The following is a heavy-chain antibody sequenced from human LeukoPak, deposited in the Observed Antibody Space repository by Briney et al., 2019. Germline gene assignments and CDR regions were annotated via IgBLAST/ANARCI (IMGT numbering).Heavy chain of an antibody. V-gene: IGHV3-48*03. CDR3: ARITLEPGYCSSTSCYPTPYFDY. CDR2: ISSSGSTI. Sequence: GGSLRLSCAASGFTFSSYEMNWVRQAPGKGLEWVSYISSSGSTIYYADSAKGRFTISRDNAKNSLYLQMNSLRAEDTAVYYCARITLEPGYCSSTSCYPTPYFDYWGQGTLVTVSS. CDR1: GFTFSSYE. D-gene: IGHD2-2*01. J-gene: IGHJ4*02.